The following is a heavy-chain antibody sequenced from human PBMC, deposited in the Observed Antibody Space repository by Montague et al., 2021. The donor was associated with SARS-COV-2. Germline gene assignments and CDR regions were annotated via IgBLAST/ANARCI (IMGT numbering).Heavy chain of an antibody. CDR1: GFSLSTSGMC. V-gene: IGHV4-61*08. J-gene: IGHJ4*02. D-gene: IGHD5-24*01. CDR3: ARAPRGWLQLRDFYYFDX. CDR2: IYYSGST. Sequence: LVKPTQTLTLTCTFSGFSLSTSGMCVSWIRQPPGKGLEWIGYIYYSGSTNYNPSLKSRVTISVDTSKNQFSLKLSSVTAADTAVYYCARAPRGWLQLRDFYYFDXWGQGTLVTVSS.